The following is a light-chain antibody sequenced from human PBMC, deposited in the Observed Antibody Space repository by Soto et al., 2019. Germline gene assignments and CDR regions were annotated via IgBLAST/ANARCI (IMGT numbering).Light chain of an antibody. J-gene: IGKJ1*01. CDR3: LKVYSFPRT. CDR1: QDIGGR. CDR2: AAS. Sequence: DIQMPKSPSSVSASVGGRTPITRRASQDIGGRLAWFQQKPGKAPQYLIQAASILQSGVPSRFSGSGSGTEFILTINNLQPEEFASYFCLKVYSFPRTVGLGTKVDNK. V-gene: IGKV1-12*01.